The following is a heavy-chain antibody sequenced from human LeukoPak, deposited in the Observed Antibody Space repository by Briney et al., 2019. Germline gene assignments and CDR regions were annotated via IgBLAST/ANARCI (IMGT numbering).Heavy chain of an antibody. Sequence: SETLSLTCAVYGGSFSGYYWSWIRQPPGKGLEWIGEINHSGSTNYNPSLKSRVTISVDTSKNQFSLKLSSVTAADMAVYYCARGYPELGSDYWGQGTLVTVSS. CDR3: ARGYPELGSDY. J-gene: IGHJ4*02. V-gene: IGHV4-34*01. CDR1: GGSFSGYY. D-gene: IGHD1-26*01. CDR2: INHSGST.